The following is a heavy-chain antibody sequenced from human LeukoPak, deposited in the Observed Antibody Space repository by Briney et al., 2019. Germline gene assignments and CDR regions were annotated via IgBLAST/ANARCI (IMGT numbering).Heavy chain of an antibody. CDR3: TRLSAMLRGPEPIYYFDS. Sequence: GGSLRLSCAASGFTFSSYEMNWVRQAPGKGLEWVSYISSSGSTIYYADSVKGRFTISRDNSENSLYLQMNSLRVEDTAMYYGTRLSAMLRGPEPIYYFDSWGQGTLVTVSS. V-gene: IGHV3-48*03. CDR1: GFTFSSYE. CDR2: ISSSGSTI. D-gene: IGHD3-10*01. J-gene: IGHJ4*01.